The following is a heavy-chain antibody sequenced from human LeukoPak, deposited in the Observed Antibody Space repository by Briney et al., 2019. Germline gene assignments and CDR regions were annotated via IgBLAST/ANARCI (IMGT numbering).Heavy chain of an antibody. D-gene: IGHD3-10*01. Sequence: GGSLRLSCAASGFTFSSYGMHWVRQAPGKGLEWVAVISYDGINKYYADSVKGRFTISRDNSKNTLYLQMNSLRAEDTAVYYCAKDKMVRGVITSPFDYWGQGTLVTVSS. V-gene: IGHV3-30*18. J-gene: IGHJ4*02. CDR3: AKDKMVRGVITSPFDY. CDR2: ISYDGINK. CDR1: GFTFSSYG.